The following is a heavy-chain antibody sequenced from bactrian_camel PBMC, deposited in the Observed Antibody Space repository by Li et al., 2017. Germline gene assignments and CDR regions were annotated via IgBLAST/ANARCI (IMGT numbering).Heavy chain of an antibody. Sequence: EVQLVESGGGLVPPGGSLRLSCAASGFQFSDYPMSWVRQAPGKGLEWVAQIAYDGWVTRYHDSVKDQFTISRDNAKNALYLQLNSLKTEDTAIYFCAKENTLGSVWPYYYGMDYWGEGTQVTVS. J-gene: IGHJ7*01. V-gene: IGHV3S42*01. CDR2: IAYDGWVT. CDR1: GFQFSDYP.